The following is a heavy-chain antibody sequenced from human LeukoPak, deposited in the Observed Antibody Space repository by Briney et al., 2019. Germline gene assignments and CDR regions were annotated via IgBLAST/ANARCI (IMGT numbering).Heavy chain of an antibody. J-gene: IGHJ4*02. V-gene: IGHV3-21*01. Sequence: GGSLRLSCAASGFTFSSSSMNWVRQAPGKGLEWVSSIDPRGRGDYYAGSVKGRFTISRDNARSSLYLLMNSLTVGDTAVYYCARGGSIHQDLDYWGQGTLVTVSS. D-gene: IGHD2-2*01. CDR2: IDPRGRGD. CDR3: ARGGSIHQDLDY. CDR1: GFTFSSSS.